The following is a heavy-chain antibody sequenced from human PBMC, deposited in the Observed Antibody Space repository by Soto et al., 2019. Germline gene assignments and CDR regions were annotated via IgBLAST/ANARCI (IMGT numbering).Heavy chain of an antibody. CDR3: ARDRYYYDSSGYHRQGYYFDY. CDR2: IIPIFGTA. D-gene: IGHD3-22*01. Sequence: ASVKVSCKASGGTFSSYAISWVRQAPGQGLEWMGGIIPIFGTANYAQKFQGRVTITADESTSTAYMELSSLRSEDTAVYYCARDRYYYDSSGYHRQGYYFDYWGQGTLVTVSS. CDR1: GGTFSSYA. J-gene: IGHJ4*02. V-gene: IGHV1-69*13.